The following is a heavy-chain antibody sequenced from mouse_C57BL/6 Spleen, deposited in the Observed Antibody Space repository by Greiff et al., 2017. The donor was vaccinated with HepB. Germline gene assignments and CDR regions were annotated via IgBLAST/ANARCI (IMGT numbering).Heavy chain of an antibody. CDR3: TRSRDYGQAWFAY. V-gene: IGHV1-15*01. D-gene: IGHD1-1*02. J-gene: IGHJ3*01. Sequence: QVQLQQSGAELVRPGASVTLSCKASGYTFTDYEMHWVKQTPVHGLEWIGAIDPETGGTAYNQKFKGKAILTADKSSSTAYMELRSLTSEDSAVYDCTRSRDYGQAWFAYWGQGTLVTVSA. CDR2: IDPETGGT. CDR1: GYTFTDYE.